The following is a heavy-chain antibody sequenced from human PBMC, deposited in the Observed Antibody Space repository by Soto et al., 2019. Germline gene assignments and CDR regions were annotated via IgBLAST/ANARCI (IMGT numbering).Heavy chain of an antibody. D-gene: IGHD4-17*01. J-gene: IGHJ4*02. CDR2: ISAYNGNT. V-gene: IGHV1-18*01. Sequence: QVQLVQSGAEVKKPGASVKVSCKASGYTFTSYGISWVRQAPGQGLEWMGWISAYNGNTNYTQKLQGRVTMTTDTSTSTADMELRGLRSDDTAVYYCARDLRRTTGAIPGYWGQGTLVTVSS. CDR3: ARDLRRTTGAIPGY. CDR1: GYTFTSYG.